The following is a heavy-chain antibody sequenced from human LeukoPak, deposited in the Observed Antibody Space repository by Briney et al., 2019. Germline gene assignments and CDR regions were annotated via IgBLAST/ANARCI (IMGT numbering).Heavy chain of an antibody. Sequence: SVKVSCKASGYTFTSYGISWVRQAPGQGLEWMGGIIPIFGTANYAQKFQGRVTITTDESTSTAYMELSSLRSEDTAVYYCASRVSPGDSSSWPFDYWGQGTLVTVSS. CDR1: GYTFTSYG. D-gene: IGHD6-13*01. CDR3: ASRVSPGDSSSWPFDY. CDR2: IIPIFGTA. V-gene: IGHV1-69*05. J-gene: IGHJ4*02.